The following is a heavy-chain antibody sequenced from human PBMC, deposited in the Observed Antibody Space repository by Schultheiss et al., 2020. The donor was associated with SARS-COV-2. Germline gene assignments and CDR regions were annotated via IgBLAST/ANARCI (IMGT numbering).Heavy chain of an antibody. CDR1: GYSISSGYY. CDR2: IYHSGST. Sequence: GSLRLSCAVSGYSISSGYYWGWIRQPPGKGLEWIGSIYHSGSTYYNPSLKSRVTISVDTSKNQFSLKLSSVTAADTAVYYCARADDSSRYSYYFDYWGQGTLVTVSS. D-gene: IGHD3-22*01. V-gene: IGHV4-38-2*01. CDR3: ARADDSSRYSYYFDY. J-gene: IGHJ4*02.